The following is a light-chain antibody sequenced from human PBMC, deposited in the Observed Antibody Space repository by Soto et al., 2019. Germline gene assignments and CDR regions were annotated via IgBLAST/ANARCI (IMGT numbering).Light chain of an antibody. CDR1: QSVSNNY. J-gene: IGKJ4*01. CDR2: GAS. CDR3: QQYGNSPLT. V-gene: IGKV3-20*01. Sequence: EVVLTQSPGTLSLFPGERATLSCRASQSVSNNYFAWYQQKPGQAPRLLIYGASSRATGIPDRVTGGGSGTDFTLTISRLEPEDSAVYYCQQYGNSPLTFGGGTKVEIK.